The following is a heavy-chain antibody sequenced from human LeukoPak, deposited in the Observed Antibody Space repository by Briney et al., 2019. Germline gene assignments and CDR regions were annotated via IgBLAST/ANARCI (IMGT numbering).Heavy chain of an antibody. Sequence: PSETLSLTCAVSGTSISSNNWWSWVRQPPGKGLEWIGEIYHSGSTNYNPSLRGRVTILVDKSKNQFSLKLSSVTAADTAVYYCARPGLYGLGSYSWFDIWGQGTLVTVSS. D-gene: IGHD3-10*01. CDR2: IYHSGST. CDR3: ARPGLYGLGSYSWFDI. J-gene: IGHJ5*02. CDR1: GTSISSNNW. V-gene: IGHV4-4*02.